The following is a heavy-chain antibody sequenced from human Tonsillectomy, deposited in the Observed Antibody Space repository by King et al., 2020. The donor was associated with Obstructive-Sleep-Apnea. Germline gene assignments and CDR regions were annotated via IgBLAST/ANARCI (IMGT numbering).Heavy chain of an antibody. CDR3: ERGVAPDY. Sequence: QLVQSGAEVKKPGASVKVSCKGSGYTFTRYDRNWVRQAPGQGLEWMGWRNPNSGKTSYAQKFQGRFTITRNTSIRTAYMDLSSLRSDYTAVYYCERGVAPDYWGQGTLVTVSS. V-gene: IGHV1-8*03. CDR1: GYTFTRYD. CDR2: RNPNSGKT. J-gene: IGHJ4*02.